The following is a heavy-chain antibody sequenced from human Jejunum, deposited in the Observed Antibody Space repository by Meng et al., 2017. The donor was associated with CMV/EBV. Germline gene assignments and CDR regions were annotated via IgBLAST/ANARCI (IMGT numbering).Heavy chain of an antibody. CDR2: IKYDGREK. CDR3: TRQLDY. D-gene: IGHD1-1*01. Sequence: LKISCAASGFAFSDYWMDWVRQIPGKGLEWVDNIKYDGREKYFVDSVEGRFTISRDNSRNTLYLHMNSLRAEDTAVYYCTRQLDYWGQGTLVTVSS. V-gene: IGHV3-7*01. CDR1: GFAFSDYW. J-gene: IGHJ4*02.